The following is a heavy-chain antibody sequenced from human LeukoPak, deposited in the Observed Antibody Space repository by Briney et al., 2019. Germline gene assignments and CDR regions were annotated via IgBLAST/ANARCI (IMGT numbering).Heavy chain of an antibody. CDR2: SNSDGRIT. J-gene: IGHJ4*02. CDR1: GFTLGRYW. CDR3: ARDHHDFWSGYPNY. D-gene: IGHD3-3*01. V-gene: IGHV3-74*01. Sequence: GGSLRLSCAASGFTLGRYWMPWFRQAPGTGLVWVARSNSDGRITDYADSVRGRFTTSRDNTKNTVYLQMSSLRAEDTGVYYCARDHHDFWSGYPNYWGQGTLVIVSS.